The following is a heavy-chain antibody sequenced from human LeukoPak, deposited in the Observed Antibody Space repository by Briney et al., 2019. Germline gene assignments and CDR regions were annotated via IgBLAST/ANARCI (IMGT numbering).Heavy chain of an antibody. CDR3: ARDHGGGGLRGFDY. V-gene: IGHV1-69*05. Sequence: SVKVSCKASGGTFSSYAISWVRQAPGQGLEWMGGIIPIFGTANYAQKFQGRVTMTRDTSTSTVYMELSSLRSEDTAVYYCARDHGGGGLRGFDYWGQGTLVTVSS. J-gene: IGHJ4*02. CDR2: IIPIFGTA. CDR1: GGTFSSYA. D-gene: IGHD2-21*01.